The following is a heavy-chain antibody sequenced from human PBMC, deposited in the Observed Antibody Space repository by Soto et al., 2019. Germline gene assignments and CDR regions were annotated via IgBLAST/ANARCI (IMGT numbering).Heavy chain of an antibody. CDR3: AKDWYNYGEFDY. CDR1: GGSLSGYY. J-gene: IGHJ4*02. V-gene: IGHV4-34*01. CDR2: INHSGNT. Sequence: SETLSLTCAVYGGSLSGYYWSWIRQPPGKALEWIGEINHSGNTNYNPSLKTRVTISVDTSKNQLFLNLSSVTAADTAVYYCAKDWYNYGEFDYWGQGTLVTVSS. D-gene: IGHD1-1*01.